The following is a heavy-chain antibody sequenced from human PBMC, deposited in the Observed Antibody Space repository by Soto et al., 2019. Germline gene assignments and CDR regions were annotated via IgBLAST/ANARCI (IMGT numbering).Heavy chain of an antibody. CDR1: GFTFSSYW. CDR3: ARDARYYYMDV. V-gene: IGHV3-74*01. D-gene: IGHD6-6*01. CDR2: INNDGSST. Sequence: EVQLVESGGGLVQPGGSLRLSCSASGFTFSSYWMHWVRQAPGKGLVWVSHINNDGSSTIYADSVRGRFTISRDNAKNTLYLEMNGLRAEDTAVYFCARDARYYYMDVWAKGTTVTVSS. J-gene: IGHJ6*03.